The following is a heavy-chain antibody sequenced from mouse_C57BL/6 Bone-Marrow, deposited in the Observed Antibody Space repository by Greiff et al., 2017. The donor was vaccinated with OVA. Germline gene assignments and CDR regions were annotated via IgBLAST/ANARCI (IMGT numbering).Heavy chain of an antibody. CDR2: INPGSGGT. V-gene: IGHV1-54*01. Sequence: VQLQQSGAELVRPGTSVKVSCKASGYAFTNYLIEWVKQRPGQGLEWIGVINPGSGGTNYNEKFKGKATLTADKSSSTAYMQLSSLTSEDSAVYFCARYGKAYFDVWGTGTTVTVSS. D-gene: IGHD2-1*01. CDR1: GYAFTNYL. J-gene: IGHJ1*03. CDR3: ARYGKAYFDV.